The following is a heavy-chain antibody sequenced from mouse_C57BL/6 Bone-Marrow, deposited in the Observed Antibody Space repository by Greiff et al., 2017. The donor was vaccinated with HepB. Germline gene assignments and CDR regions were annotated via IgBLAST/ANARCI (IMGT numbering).Heavy chain of an antibody. Sequence: EVKLLESGAELVRPGASVKLSCTASGFNIKDDYMHWVKQRPEQGLEWIGWIDPENGDTEYASKFQGKATITADTSSNTAYLQLSSLTSEDTAVYYCTTDSYYYGSSYGYFDYWGQGTTLTVSS. CDR1: GFNIKDDY. CDR3: TTDSYYYGSSYGYFDY. D-gene: IGHD1-1*01. CDR2: IDPENGDT. V-gene: IGHV14-4*01. J-gene: IGHJ2*01.